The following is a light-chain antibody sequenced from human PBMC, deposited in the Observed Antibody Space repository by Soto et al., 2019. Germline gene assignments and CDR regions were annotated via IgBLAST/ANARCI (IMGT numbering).Light chain of an antibody. Sequence: QSVLTQPPSVSAAPGQKGTISCSGSSSNIGGNSVSLYQQPPGTAPKLLIYDDNKRPSGIPDRFSGSKSGTSATLGITGFQTGDEADYYCGSWDSSLSAYVFGTGTKVTVL. CDR1: SSNIGGNS. V-gene: IGLV1-51*01. CDR2: DDN. CDR3: GSWDSSLSAYV. J-gene: IGLJ1*01.